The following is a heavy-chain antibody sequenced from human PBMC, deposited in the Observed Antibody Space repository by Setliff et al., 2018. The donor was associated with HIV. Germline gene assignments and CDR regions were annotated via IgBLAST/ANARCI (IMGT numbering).Heavy chain of an antibody. CDR3: ARDTCDTPSCYAGPRFVY. Sequence: GGSLRLSCAASGFTFGSQWMHWVRQAPGKGLEWVANIGQDGSEKNYVDSVRGRFTISRDNARNSLFLQMNSLRVEDTAVYYCARDTCDTPSCYAGPRFVYWGQGNLVTVSS. D-gene: IGHD2-2*01. CDR1: GFTFGSQW. CDR2: IGQDGSEK. J-gene: IGHJ4*02. V-gene: IGHV3-7*01.